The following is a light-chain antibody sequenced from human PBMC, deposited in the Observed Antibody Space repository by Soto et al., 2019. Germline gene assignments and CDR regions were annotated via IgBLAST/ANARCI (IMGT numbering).Light chain of an antibody. CDR1: QSLVYSDGNTY. Sequence: DVVMTQSPLSLPVTLGQPASISCRSSQSLVYSDGNTYLNWLQQRPGQSPRRLIYKVSNRDSGVRDRFSGSGSGTDLTLKISRVAAEDVGVYYGMQGTYWPPAFGHGTKLEIK. J-gene: IGKJ2*01. V-gene: IGKV2-30*01. CDR2: KVS. CDR3: MQGTYWPPA.